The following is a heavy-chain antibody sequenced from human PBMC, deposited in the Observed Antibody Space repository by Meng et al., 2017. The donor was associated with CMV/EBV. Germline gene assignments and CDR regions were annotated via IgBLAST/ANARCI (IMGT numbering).Heavy chain of an antibody. J-gene: IGHJ4*02. CDR3: ARTTKARTSYYDTFDY. D-gene: IGHD3-22*01. V-gene: IGHV2-5*02. CDR1: GFSLTLGVG. CDR2: VFWDDDK. Sequence: QITLKESGPTVVKPTQTLTLTCTFSGFSLTLGVGVGWIRQPPGKALEWLAAVFWDDDKHYSPSLKSRLSIIKDTSNNQVFLTMTNVDPVDTASYYCARTTKARTSYYDTFDYWGQGTLVTVSS.